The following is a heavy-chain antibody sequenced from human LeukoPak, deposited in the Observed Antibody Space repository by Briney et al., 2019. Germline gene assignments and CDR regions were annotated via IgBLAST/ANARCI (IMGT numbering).Heavy chain of an antibody. J-gene: IGHJ4*02. D-gene: IGHD6-25*01. CDR3: ARSGAGYPFDY. V-gene: IGHV4-59*01. CDR2: IYYSGST. Sequence: SETLSLTCTVSGGSISSYYWSWIRQPPGKGLEWIGYIYYSGSTNYNPSLKSRVTISVDTSKNQFSLKLSSVTAADTAVYYCARSGAGYPFDYWGQGTLVTVSS. CDR1: GGSISSYY.